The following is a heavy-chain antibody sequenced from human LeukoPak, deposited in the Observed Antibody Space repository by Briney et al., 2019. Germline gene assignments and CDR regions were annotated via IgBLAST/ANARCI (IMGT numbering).Heavy chain of an antibody. Sequence: PGGSLRLSCAASGFTFSSYGMHWVRQAPGKGLEWVAVISYDGSNKYYADSVKGRFTISRDNSKNTLYLQMNSLRAEDTAVYYCAKDRSFWGYDDGAFDIWGQGTMVTVSS. CDR2: ISYDGSNK. CDR3: AKDRSFWGYDDGAFDI. CDR1: GFTFSSYG. D-gene: IGHD3-3*01. J-gene: IGHJ3*02. V-gene: IGHV3-30*18.